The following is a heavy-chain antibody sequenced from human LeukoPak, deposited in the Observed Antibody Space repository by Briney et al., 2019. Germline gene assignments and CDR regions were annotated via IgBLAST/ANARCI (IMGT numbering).Heavy chain of an antibody. J-gene: IGHJ3*02. D-gene: IGHD3-22*01. CDR1: GFTFSNAW. Sequence: GGSLRLSCVASGFTFSNAWMNWVRQAPGKGLEWVGLSKSKSDGGTIDHAAPVKGRFTISRDNAKNSLYLQMNSLRAEDTAVYYCARGGNIGYDYNAFDIWGQGTMVTVSS. CDR3: ARGGNIGYDYNAFDI. CDR2: SKSKSDGGTI. V-gene: IGHV3-15*01.